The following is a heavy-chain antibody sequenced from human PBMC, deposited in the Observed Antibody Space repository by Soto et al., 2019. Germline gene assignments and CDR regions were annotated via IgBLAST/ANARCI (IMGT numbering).Heavy chain of an antibody. CDR2: ISSSSSTI. V-gene: IGHV3-48*02. D-gene: IGHD3-9*01. CDR3: AREAKYYDILTGYGVYYYYGMDV. CDR1: GFTFSSYS. Sequence: PGGSLRLSCAASGFTFSSYSMNWVRQAPGKGLEWVSYISSSSSTIYYADSVKGRFTISRDNAKNSLYLQMNSLRDEDTAVYYCAREAKYYDILTGYGVYYYYGMDVWGQGTTVTVSS. J-gene: IGHJ6*02.